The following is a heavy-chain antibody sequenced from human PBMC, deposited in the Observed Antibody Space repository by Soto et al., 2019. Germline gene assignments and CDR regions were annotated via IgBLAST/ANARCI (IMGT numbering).Heavy chain of an antibody. CDR3: AKGGGTTLPLDS. J-gene: IGHJ4*02. D-gene: IGHD1-7*01. V-gene: IGHV3-33*06. CDR2: IWYDGSDE. CDR1: GLTFTSYG. Sequence: QVQLVESGGGVVQPGRYLRVSCAASGLTFTSYGMHWVRQAPGKGLEWVAVIWYDGSDEFYADSVKGRFTISRDNSKNTRYLQMHSLTAEDTAVYYCAKGGGTTLPLDSWGQVTLVTVSS.